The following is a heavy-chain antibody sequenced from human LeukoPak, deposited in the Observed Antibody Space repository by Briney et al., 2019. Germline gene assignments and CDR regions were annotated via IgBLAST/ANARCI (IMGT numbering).Heavy chain of an antibody. CDR1: GFTFSSYW. V-gene: IGHV3-7*01. J-gene: IGHJ4*02. Sequence: GGSLRLSCAASGFTFSSYWMSWVRQAPGKGLEWVANIKQDGSEENFVESVKGRFTISRDNAKKSLCLQMNSLRAEDTAVYYCARGSSAGASLRHDYWGQGTLVTVSS. CDR2: IKQDGSEE. CDR3: ARGSSAGASLRHDY. D-gene: IGHD1-26*01.